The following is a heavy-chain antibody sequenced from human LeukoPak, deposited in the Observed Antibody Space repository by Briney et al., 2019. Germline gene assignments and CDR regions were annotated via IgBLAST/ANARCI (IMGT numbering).Heavy chain of an antibody. CDR3: AKAIVVVVAAPYYYGMDV. J-gene: IGHJ6*02. Sequence: GGSLRLSCAASGFTFSSYAMSWVRQAPGKGLEWVSAISGSGGSTYYADSVKGRFTISRDNSKNTLYLQMNSLRAEDTAVYYCAKAIVVVVAAPYYYGMDVWGQGTTVTVSS. V-gene: IGHV3-23*01. CDR1: GFTFSSYA. D-gene: IGHD2-15*01. CDR2: ISGSGGST.